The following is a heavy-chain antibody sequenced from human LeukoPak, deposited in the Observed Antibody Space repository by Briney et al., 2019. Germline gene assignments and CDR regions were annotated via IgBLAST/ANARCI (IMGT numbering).Heavy chain of an antibody. Sequence: GGSLRLSCVASGFTLSDHYLDWVRQAPGNGLEWVGRTRTKAKSYTTEYAASVKGRFTVSRDESKNSLYLQMNSLKTEDTAVYYCARAVASSGYYWDYWGQGTLVTVSS. CDR2: TRTKAKSYTT. J-gene: IGHJ4*02. V-gene: IGHV3-72*01. CDR1: GFTLSDHY. CDR3: ARAVASSGYYWDY. D-gene: IGHD3-22*01.